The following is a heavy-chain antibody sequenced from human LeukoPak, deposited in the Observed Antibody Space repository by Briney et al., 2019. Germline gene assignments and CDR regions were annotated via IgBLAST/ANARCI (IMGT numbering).Heavy chain of an antibody. Sequence: GGSLRLSCAASGFTFRNYGMSWVRQAPGKGLEWVANIKQDGSEKYYVDSLKGRFTISKDNAKNSLYLQMNSLRAEDTAVYYCARGPVEEGAVVVVAATQLTFDYWGQGTLVTVSS. CDR2: IKQDGSEK. D-gene: IGHD2-15*01. CDR3: ARGPVEEGAVVVVAATQLTFDY. J-gene: IGHJ4*02. V-gene: IGHV3-7*01. CDR1: GFTFRNYG.